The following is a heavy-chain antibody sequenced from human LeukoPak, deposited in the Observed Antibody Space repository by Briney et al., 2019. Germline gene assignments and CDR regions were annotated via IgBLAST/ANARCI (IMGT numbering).Heavy chain of an antibody. J-gene: IGHJ4*02. V-gene: IGHV3-21*01. D-gene: IGHD3-3*01. CDR2: ISSSSSYI. CDR1: GFTFSSYG. CDR3: ARDAGYDFWSGYYTDY. Sequence: GGSLRLSCAASGFTFSSYGMNWVRQAPGKGLEWVSSISSSSSYIYYADSVKGRFTISRDNAKNSLYLQMNSLRAEDTAVYYCARDAGYDFWSGYYTDYWGQGTLVTVSS.